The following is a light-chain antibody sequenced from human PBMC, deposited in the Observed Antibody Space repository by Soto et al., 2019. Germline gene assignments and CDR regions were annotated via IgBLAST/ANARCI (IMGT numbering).Light chain of an antibody. CDR1: QSVSSY. J-gene: IGKJ3*01. V-gene: IGKV3-11*01. Sequence: EIVLTQSPATLSLSPGERATLSCRASQSVSSYLAWYQQKPGQAPRLLIYDASNRATGIPARFSGSGSGTDFTLTISSLEPEDFAAYYCQQRSNWPPIFTFGPGTKVEIK. CDR3: QQRSNWPPIFT. CDR2: DAS.